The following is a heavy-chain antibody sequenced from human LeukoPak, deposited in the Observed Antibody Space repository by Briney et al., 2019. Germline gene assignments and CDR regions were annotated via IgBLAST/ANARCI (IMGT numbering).Heavy chain of an antibody. V-gene: IGHV3-74*03. CDR3: ASVDPEAPVDYS. CDR1: GFTFGSYW. J-gene: IGHJ4*02. CDR2: INSDGSST. Sequence: PGGSLSLSCAASGFTFGSYWMHWLRHAPGKGLVWVSRINSDGSSTKYADYVKGRFTISRDNAKNTLYVQMNNLRAEDTAVNYCASVDPEAPVDYSWGRGTLVTVSS. D-gene: IGHD1-14*01.